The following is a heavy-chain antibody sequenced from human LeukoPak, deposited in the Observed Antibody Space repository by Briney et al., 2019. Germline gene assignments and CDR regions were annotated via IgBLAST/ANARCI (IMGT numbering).Heavy chain of an antibody. V-gene: IGHV3-9*01. CDR1: GFTFDDYA. CDR2: IRWNSGSI. D-gene: IGHD6-19*01. Sequence: PGGSLRLSCAASGFTFDDYAMHWVRQAPGKGLEWVSGIRWNSGSIGYADSVEGRFTISRDNAKNSLYLQMNSLRAEDTALYYCAKDLFGSGWLDYYYYGMDVWGQGTTVTVSS. CDR3: AKDLFGSGWLDYYYYGMDV. J-gene: IGHJ6*02.